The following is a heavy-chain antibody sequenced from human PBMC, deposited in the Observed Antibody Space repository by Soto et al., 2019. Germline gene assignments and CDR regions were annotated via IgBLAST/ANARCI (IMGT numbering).Heavy chain of an antibody. D-gene: IGHD2-8*01. CDR3: AAAVLLYVYEMGGRDC. Sequence: SSVKVSCKKSGCGFSRYDMHWVRPAPGQGLEWMGIINPSSGTPNYAQKFLGRLTVPRHKSTSTVYMELNVLTSEDTTMYYWAAAVLLYVYEMGGRDCWG. CDR1: GCGFSRYD. CDR2: INPSSGTP. V-gene: IGHV1-46*03. J-gene: IGHJ4*01.